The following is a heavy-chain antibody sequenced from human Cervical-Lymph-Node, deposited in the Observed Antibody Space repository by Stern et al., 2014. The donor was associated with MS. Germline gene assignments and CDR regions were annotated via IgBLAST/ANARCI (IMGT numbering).Heavy chain of an antibody. J-gene: IGHJ4*02. CDR1: GGTFSSYA. CDR3: ARDPAAGICSGGSCPRYFDY. CDR2: IIPIFGTA. D-gene: IGHD2-15*01. Sequence: QVQLVQSGAEVKKPGSSVKVSCKASGGTFSSYAISWVRQAPGQGLEWMGGIIPIFGTANYAQKFQGRVTITADESTSTAYMELSSLRSEDTAVYYCARDPAAGICSGGSCPRYFDYWGQGTLVTVSS. V-gene: IGHV1-69*12.